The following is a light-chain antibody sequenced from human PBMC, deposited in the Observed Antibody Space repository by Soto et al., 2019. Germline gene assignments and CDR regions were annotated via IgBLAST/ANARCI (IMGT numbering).Light chain of an antibody. CDR1: SSDVGAYKY. J-gene: IGLJ3*02. Sequence: QSALTQPPSASGSPGQSVTISCTGTSSDVGAYKYVSWYQQYPGKAPKLMIYEVSKRPSGVPDRFSGSKSGTTASLTVSGLQAEDEADYYRTSYVGSDIWVFGGGTKLTVL. CDR3: TSYVGSDIWV. CDR2: EVS. V-gene: IGLV2-8*01.